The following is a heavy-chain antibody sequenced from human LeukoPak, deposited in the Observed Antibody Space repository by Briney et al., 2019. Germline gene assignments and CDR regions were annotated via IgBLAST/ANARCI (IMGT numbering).Heavy chain of an antibody. V-gene: IGHV3-30*02. J-gene: IGHJ1*01. Sequence: GGSLRLSCAASGFMFSGYGMHWVRQAPGKELEWVAFVRDDGTNTYYADSVKGRFTISRDNSKNTLYLQMNSLRAEDTAVYFCAKGNLGGGAEYFQHWGQGTLVTVSS. D-gene: IGHD3-3*01. CDR1: GFMFSGYG. CDR2: VRDDGTNT. CDR3: AKGNLGGGAEYFQH.